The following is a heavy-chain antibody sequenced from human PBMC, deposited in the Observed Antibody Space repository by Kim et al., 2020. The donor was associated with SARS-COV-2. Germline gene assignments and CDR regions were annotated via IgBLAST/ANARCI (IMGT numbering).Heavy chain of an antibody. CDR2: ITGSGTTI. CDR3: ERVILLRRFNPLWYFDL. CDR1: GFTFSAYE. V-gene: IGHV3-48*03. D-gene: IGHD2-21*01. J-gene: IGHJ2*01. Sequence: GGSLRLSCVVSGFTFSAYEMCWVRQAPGKGPEWVSYITGSGTTIHYADSVKGRFTISRDNAKNSLFLQMSNLRVEDTAVYYCERVILLRRFNPLWYFDLWGRGTLVTVSS.